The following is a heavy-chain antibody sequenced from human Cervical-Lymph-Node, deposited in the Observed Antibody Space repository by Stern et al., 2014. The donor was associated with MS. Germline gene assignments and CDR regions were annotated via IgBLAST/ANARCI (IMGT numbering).Heavy chain of an antibody. J-gene: IGHJ4*02. CDR2: MYPGDSET. CDR1: GYSFTSYW. V-gene: IGHV5-51*01. Sequence: VQLVESGAEVKKPGESLKISCKGSGYSFTSYWIGWVRQIPGRGLEWIGIMYPGDSETRYSPSFQGQVTMSADNSISTAYLQWSSLKASDTGIYYCVRHVDLDYWGQGTLVTVSS. CDR3: VRHVDLDY.